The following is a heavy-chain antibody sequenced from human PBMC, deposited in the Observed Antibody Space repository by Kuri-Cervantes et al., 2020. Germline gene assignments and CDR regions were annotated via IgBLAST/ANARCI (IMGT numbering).Heavy chain of an antibody. J-gene: IGHJ4*02. CDR1: GFTFSSYW. CDR3: ARGGAMVQVNDY. V-gene: IGHV3-7*01. D-gene: IGHD3-10*01. CDR2: IKQDGSEK. Sequence: GESLKISCAASGFTFSSYWITWVRQAPGKGLEWVANIKQDGSEKYYVDSVKGRFTVSRDNAKNSLYLQMNSLRAEDTAVYYCARGGAMVQVNDYWGQGTLVTVSS.